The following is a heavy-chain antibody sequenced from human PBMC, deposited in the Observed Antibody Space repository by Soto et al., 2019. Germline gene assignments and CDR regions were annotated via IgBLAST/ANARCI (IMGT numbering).Heavy chain of an antibody. CDR2: ISSSSSYI. V-gene: IGHV3-21*01. CDR3: ARDLSGSNWHYYYYGMDV. Sequence: EVQLVESGGGLVKPGGSLRLSCAASGFTFSSYSMNWVRQAPGKGLEWVSSISSSSSYIYYADSVKGRFTISRDNAKNSLYLQMNSMRAEDTAVYYCARDLSGSNWHYYYYGMDVWGQGTTVTVSS. D-gene: IGHD1-26*01. CDR1: GFTFSSYS. J-gene: IGHJ6*02.